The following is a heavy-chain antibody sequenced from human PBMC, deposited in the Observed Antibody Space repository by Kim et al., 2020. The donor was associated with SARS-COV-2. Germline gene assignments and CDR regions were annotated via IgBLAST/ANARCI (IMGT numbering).Heavy chain of an antibody. D-gene: IGHD3-22*01. J-gene: IGHJ4*02. Sequence: YADSGKGRFTISRDNSKNTLYLQMNSLRAEDTAVYYCAKDYYDSSGYYGYWGQGTLVTVSS. CDR3: AKDYYDSSGYYGY. V-gene: IGHV3-23*01.